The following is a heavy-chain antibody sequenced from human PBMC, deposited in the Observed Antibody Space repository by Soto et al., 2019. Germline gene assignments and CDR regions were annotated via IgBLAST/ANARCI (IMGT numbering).Heavy chain of an antibody. J-gene: IGHJ3*02. CDR1: GGSISSSSYY. V-gene: IGHV4-39*01. CDR3: ASPRRLGYCSGGSCSDAFDI. CDR2: IYYSGST. D-gene: IGHD2-15*01. Sequence: SETLSLTCTVSGGSISSSSYYWGWIRQPPGKGLEWIGSIYYSGSTYYNSSLKSRVTISVDTSKNQFSLKLSSVTAADTAVYYCASPRRLGYCSGGSCSDAFDIWGQGTMVTVSS.